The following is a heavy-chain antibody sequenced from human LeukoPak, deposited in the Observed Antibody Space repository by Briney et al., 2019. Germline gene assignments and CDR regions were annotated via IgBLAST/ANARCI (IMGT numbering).Heavy chain of an antibody. J-gene: IGHJ3*02. D-gene: IGHD2-2*01. CDR3: ARRGYCSSTSCYPGAFDI. V-gene: IGHV4-4*07. CDR1: GGSISGYY. Sequence: NPSETLSLTCTVSGGSISGYYWSWIRQPAGKGLEWIGRIYTGGSTNYNPSLKSRVTISVDTSKNQFSLKLSSVTAADTAVYYCARRGYCSSTSCYPGAFDIWGQGTMVTVSS. CDR2: IYTGGST.